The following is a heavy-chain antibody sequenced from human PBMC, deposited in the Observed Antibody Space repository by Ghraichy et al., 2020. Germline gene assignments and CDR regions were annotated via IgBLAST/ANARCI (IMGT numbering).Heavy chain of an antibody. V-gene: IGHV4-34*01. CDR2: INHSGST. Sequence: SETLSLTCAVYGGSFSGYYWSWIRQPPGKGLEWIGEINHSGSTNYNPSLKSRVTISVDTSKNQFSLKLSSVTAADTAVYYCARGSGSSSWPYWGQGTLVTVSS. J-gene: IGHJ4*02. CDR3: ARGSGSSSWPY. D-gene: IGHD6-13*01. CDR1: GGSFSGYY.